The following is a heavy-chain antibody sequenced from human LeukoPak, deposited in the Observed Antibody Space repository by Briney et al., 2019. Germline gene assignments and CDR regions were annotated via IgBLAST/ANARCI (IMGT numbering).Heavy chain of an antibody. CDR3: ARDLVAVAGTEYYSDY. CDR2: IYTSGST. V-gene: IGHV4-61*02. J-gene: IGHJ4*02. CDR1: GGSISSGSYY. Sequence: PSQTLSLTCTVSGGSISSGSYYWSWIRQPAGKGLEWIGRIYTSGSTNYNPSLKSRVTISVDTSKNQFSLKLSSVTAADTAVYYCARDLVAVAGTEYYSDYWGQGTLVTVSS. D-gene: IGHD6-19*01.